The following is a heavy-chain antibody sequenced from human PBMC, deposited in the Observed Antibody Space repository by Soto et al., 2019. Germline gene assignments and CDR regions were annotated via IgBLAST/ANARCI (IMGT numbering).Heavy chain of an antibody. CDR3: AKVVRITIFGVVIISPGENYYMDV. D-gene: IGHD3-3*01. CDR2: ISGSGGST. CDR1: GFTFSSYA. J-gene: IGHJ6*03. Sequence: GGSLRLSCAASGFTFSSYAMSWVRQAPGKGLEWVSAISGSGGSTYYADSVKGRFTISRDNSKNTLYLQMNSLRAEDTAVYYCAKVVRITIFGVVIISPGENYYMDVWGKGTTVTVSS. V-gene: IGHV3-23*01.